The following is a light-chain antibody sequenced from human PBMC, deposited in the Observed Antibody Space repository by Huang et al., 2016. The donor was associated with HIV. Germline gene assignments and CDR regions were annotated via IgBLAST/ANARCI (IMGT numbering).Light chain of an antibody. CDR2: GAS. Sequence: EIVMTQSPAPLSVSPGERATLSCRASQSVSSNFAWDQPKPGQGPRLLIYGASTRATGIPARFSGSGSGTEFTLTISSLQSEDFAVYYCQQYNNWPPHTFGQGTKLEIK. J-gene: IGKJ2*01. V-gene: IGKV3-15*01. CDR1: QSVSSN. CDR3: QQYNNWPPHT.